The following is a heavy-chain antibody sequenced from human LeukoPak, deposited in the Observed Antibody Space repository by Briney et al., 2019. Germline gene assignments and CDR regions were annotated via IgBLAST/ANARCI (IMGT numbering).Heavy chain of an antibody. CDR3: ARDLSNYDSSGYYYAYYYMDV. J-gene: IGHJ6*03. Sequence: PSETLSLTCTVSGGSISSSSYYWGWIRQPPGKGLEWIGSIYYSGSTYYNPSLKSRVTMSVDTSKNQFSLKLSSVTAADTAVYYCARDLSNYDSSGYYYAYYYMDVWGKGTTVTISS. D-gene: IGHD3-22*01. V-gene: IGHV4-39*07. CDR1: GGSISSSSYY. CDR2: IYYSGST.